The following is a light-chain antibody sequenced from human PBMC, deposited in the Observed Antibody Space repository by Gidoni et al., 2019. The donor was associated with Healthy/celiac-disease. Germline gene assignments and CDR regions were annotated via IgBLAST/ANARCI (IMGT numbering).Light chain of an antibody. J-gene: IGLJ2*01. Sequence: SYVLTQPLSVSVAPGKTARITCGGNNSGSKSVHWYQQKPGQAPVLVIYYDSDRPSGIPERFSGSNSGNTATLTISRVEAGDEADYYCQVWDSSSDHPAVFGGGTKLTVL. V-gene: IGLV3-21*04. CDR3: QVWDSSSDHPAV. CDR1: NSGSKS. CDR2: YDS.